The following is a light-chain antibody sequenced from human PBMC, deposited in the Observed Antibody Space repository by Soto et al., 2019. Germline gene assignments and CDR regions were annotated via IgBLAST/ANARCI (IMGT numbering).Light chain of an antibody. Sequence: EIVLTQSPATLSLSPGERATLSCRTSQSVSRYFAWYQQKPGQAPRLLIYDISNRATGIPVRFSGSGSGTGRTLTISSLEPGDFAVYYGQQRSNWPPEVTFGGGTKVEIK. J-gene: IGKJ4*01. CDR2: DIS. CDR1: QSVSRY. CDR3: QQRSNWPPEVT. V-gene: IGKV3-11*01.